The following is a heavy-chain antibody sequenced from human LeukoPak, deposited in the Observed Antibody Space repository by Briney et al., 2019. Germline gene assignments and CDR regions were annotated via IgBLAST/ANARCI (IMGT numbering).Heavy chain of an antibody. CDR3: ARLIVVVPAAMRFDYMDV. D-gene: IGHD2-2*01. Sequence: SETLSLTCTVSGGYISSYYWSWIRQSPGKGLEWIGYIYYSGSTNYSPSLKSRVTISVDTSKNQFSLKLSSVTAADTAVYYCARLIVVVPAAMRFDYMDVWGKGTTVTVSS. CDR1: GGYISSYY. CDR2: IYYSGST. V-gene: IGHV4-59*01. J-gene: IGHJ6*03.